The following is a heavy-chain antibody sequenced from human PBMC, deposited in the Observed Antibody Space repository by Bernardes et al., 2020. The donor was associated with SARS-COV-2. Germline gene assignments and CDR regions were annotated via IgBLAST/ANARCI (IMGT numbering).Heavy chain of an antibody. CDR1: GFTFSSYA. CDR2: ISGSGGST. CDR3: AKSVRVRSSPYYGMDV. D-gene: IGHD3-10*01. J-gene: IGHJ6*02. Sequence: GGSLRLSCAASGFTFSSYAMSWVRQAPGKGLEWVSAISGSGGSTYYADSVKGRFTISRANSKNTLYLQMNSLRAEDPAVYYCAKSVRVRSSPYYGMDVWGQGTTVTVSS. V-gene: IGHV3-23*01.